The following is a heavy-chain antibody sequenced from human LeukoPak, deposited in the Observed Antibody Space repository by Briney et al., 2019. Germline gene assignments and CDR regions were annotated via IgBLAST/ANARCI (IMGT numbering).Heavy chain of an antibody. CDR3: ARGLSSSWSSNFDY. Sequence: ASVKVSYKASGYTFTSYYMHWVRQAPGQGLDWMGIINPSGGSTSFAHKFQGRVTMTRDMSTSTVYMELSSLRSEDTAVYYCARGLSSSWSSNFDYWGQGTGVTVS. V-gene: IGHV1-46*01. CDR1: GYTFTSYY. CDR2: INPSGGST. J-gene: IGHJ4*02. D-gene: IGHD6-13*01.